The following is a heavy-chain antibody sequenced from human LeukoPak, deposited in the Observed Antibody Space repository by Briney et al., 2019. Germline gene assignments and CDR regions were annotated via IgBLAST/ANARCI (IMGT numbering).Heavy chain of an antibody. CDR1: GFSLSTSGVG. CDR2: IYLNDDK. CDR3: AHTFSGYCSSTSCLYYFDY. V-gene: IGHV2-5*01. D-gene: IGHD2-2*01. Sequence: GSGPTLVNPTQTLTLTCTFSGFSLSTSGVGVGWIRQPPGKALEWLALIYLNDDKRYSPSLKSRLTITKDTSKNQVVLTMTNMDPVDTATYYCAHTFSGYCSSTSCLYYFDYWGQGTLVTVSS. J-gene: IGHJ4*02.